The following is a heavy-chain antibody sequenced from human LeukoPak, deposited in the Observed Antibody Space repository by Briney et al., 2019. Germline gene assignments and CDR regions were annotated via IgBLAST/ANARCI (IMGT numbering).Heavy chain of an antibody. V-gene: IGHV1-46*01. CDR1: GYTFTSYY. D-gene: IGHD6-13*01. J-gene: IGHJ4*02. CDR3: AREAQQLPPLDY. Sequence: ASVKVSCKASGYTFTSYYMHWVRQAPGQGLEWMGIINPSGDSTTYAQKFQGRVTMTRDTSTSTVYMELSSLRSEDTAVYYCAREAQQLPPLDYWGQGTLFTVSS. CDR2: INPSGDST.